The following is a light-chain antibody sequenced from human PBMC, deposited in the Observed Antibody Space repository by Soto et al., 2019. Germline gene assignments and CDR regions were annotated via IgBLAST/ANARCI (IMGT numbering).Light chain of an antibody. V-gene: IGKV3-20*01. CDR3: QQYGSSPPT. CDR2: GAS. CDR1: QSVSSSY. J-gene: IGKJ1*01. Sequence: EIVLTQSPGTLSLSPGERATLSCRASQSVSSSYLAWYQQKPGQAPRLLIYGASSRATGIPDRFSGSGSGTDFTITISRLEPEDFEVYYCQQYGSSPPTFGQGTKVDIK.